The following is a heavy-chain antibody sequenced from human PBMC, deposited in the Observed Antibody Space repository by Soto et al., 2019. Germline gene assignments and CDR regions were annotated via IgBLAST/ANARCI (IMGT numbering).Heavy chain of an antibody. D-gene: IGHD3-10*01. CDR3: ARDILSGGAYPDS. Sequence: EVQLVESGGGLVKPGGSLRLSCAASGFTFSTYTMNWVRQAPGKGLEWISSISSGSSYIYYAGSVKGRFTISRDNAKNSLFLQMNSLRSDDMAVYYCARDILSGGAYPDSWGQGTKVTVSS. CDR1: GFTFSTYT. V-gene: IGHV3-21*01. J-gene: IGHJ5*01. CDR2: ISSGSSYI.